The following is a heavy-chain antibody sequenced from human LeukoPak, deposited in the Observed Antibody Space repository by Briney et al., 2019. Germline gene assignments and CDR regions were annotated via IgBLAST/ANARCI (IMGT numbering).Heavy chain of an antibody. V-gene: IGHV3-9*03. Sequence: GGSLRLSCAASGFTFDDYAMHWVRQAPGKGLEWVSGISWNSGSIGYADSVKGRFTISRDNAKNSLYLQMNSLRAEDMALYYCAKGDTAMVLGYYFDYWGQGTLVTVSS. CDR1: GFTFDDYA. CDR3: AKGDTAMVLGYYFDY. D-gene: IGHD5-18*01. CDR2: ISWNSGSI. J-gene: IGHJ4*02.